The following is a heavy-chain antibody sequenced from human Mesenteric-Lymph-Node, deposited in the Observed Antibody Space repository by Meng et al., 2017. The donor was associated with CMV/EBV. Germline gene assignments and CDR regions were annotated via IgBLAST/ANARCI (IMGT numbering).Heavy chain of an antibody. CDR3: AKAMYSSSWYYFDY. Sequence: GESLKISCAVSGFIFSSYSMNWVRQAPGKGLEWVSTISGSGGSTYYADSVKGRFAISRDNSKNTLYLQINSLRAEDTAVYYCAKAMYSSSWYYFDYWGQGTLVTVSS. D-gene: IGHD6-13*01. J-gene: IGHJ4*02. CDR2: ISGSGGST. CDR1: GFIFSSYS. V-gene: IGHV3-23*01.